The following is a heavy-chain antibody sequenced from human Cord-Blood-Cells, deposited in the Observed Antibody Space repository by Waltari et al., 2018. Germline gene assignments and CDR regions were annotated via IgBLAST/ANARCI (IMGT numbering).Heavy chain of an antibody. CDR2: INHSGST. V-gene: IGHV4-34*01. J-gene: IGHJ4*02. Sequence: QVQLQQWGAGLLKPSETLSLTCAVYGGSFSGYYWLWIRQPPGKGLEWIGEINHSGSTNYNPSLKSRVTISVDTSKNQFSLKLSSVTAADTAVYYCARGPITMVRGVIPYYWGQGTLVTVSS. D-gene: IGHD3-10*01. CDR1: GGSFSGYY. CDR3: ARGPITMVRGVIPYY.